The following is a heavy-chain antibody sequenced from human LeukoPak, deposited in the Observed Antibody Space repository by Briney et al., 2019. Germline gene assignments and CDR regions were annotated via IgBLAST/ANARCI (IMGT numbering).Heavy chain of an antibody. CDR3: AKIVGASNGYFDY. CDR2: ISPYNGNT. CDR1: GYTFTSYG. Sequence: GASVKVSCKASGYTFTSYGISWVRQAPGQGLEWMGWISPYNGNTKYAQKLQGRVTMTRDTSTSTVYMELSSLRSEDTAVYYCAKIVGASNGYFDYWGQGTLVTVSS. D-gene: IGHD1-26*01. V-gene: IGHV1-18*01. J-gene: IGHJ4*02.